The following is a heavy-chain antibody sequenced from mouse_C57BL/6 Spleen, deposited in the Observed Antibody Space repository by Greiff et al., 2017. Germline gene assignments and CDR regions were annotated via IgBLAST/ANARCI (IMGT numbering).Heavy chain of an antibody. V-gene: IGHV1-76*01. Sequence: VQLQQSGAELVRPGASVKLSCKASGYTFTDYYINWVKQRPGQGLEWIARIYPGSGNTYYNEKFKGKATLTAETSSSTAYMQLSRLTSEDAADYCGAREIGYGSSYAMDYWGQGTSVTVAS. D-gene: IGHD1-1*01. CDR2: IYPGSGNT. CDR1: GYTFTDYY. CDR3: AREIGYGSSYAMDY. J-gene: IGHJ4*01.